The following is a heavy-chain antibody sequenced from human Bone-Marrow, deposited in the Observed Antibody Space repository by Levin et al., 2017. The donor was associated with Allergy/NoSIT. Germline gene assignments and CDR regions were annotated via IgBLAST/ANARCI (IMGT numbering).Heavy chain of an antibody. CDR3: ANLGHSRSY. CDR2: IYTDGSDT. CDR1: GSSFSNYW. J-gene: IGHJ4*02. Sequence: GGSLRLSCAASGSSFSNYWMHWVRQAPGKGLVWVSRIYTDGSDTSYADSVKGRFTISRDNAKNTLFLQMNSLRAEDTAVYYCANLGHSRSYWGQGTLVTVSS. D-gene: IGHD6-13*01. V-gene: IGHV3-74*01.